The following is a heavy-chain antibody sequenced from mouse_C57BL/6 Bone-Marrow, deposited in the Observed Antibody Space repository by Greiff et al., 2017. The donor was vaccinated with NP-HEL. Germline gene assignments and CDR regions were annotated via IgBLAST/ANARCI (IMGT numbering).Heavy chain of an antibody. V-gene: IGHV7-3*01. CDR3: ASSDLYALDY. J-gene: IGHJ4*01. CDR2: IRNKANGYTT. CDR1: GFTFTDYY. Sequence: EVQLQESGGGLVQPGGSLSLSCAASGFTFTDYYMSWVRQPPGKALEWLGFIRNKANGYTTEYSASVKGRFTISRDNSQSILYLQMNALRAEDSATYYCASSDLYALDYWGQGTSVTVSS.